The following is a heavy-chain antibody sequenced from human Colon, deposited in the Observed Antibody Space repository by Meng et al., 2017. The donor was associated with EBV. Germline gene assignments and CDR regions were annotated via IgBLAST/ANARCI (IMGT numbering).Heavy chain of an antibody. CDR1: GGSVSSGGYY. D-gene: IGHD6-19*01. Sequence: QVQLQESGPGLVKPYPTLSLTCTVAGGSVSSGGYYWTWIRQHPGKGLEWFGHIYYSGSTFYNPSLKRRVIISIDTSKNQFSLNLRSVTAADTAVYYCARVSSGWDYFDYWGQGTLVTVSS. J-gene: IGHJ4*02. V-gene: IGHV4-31*03. CDR3: ARVSSGWDYFDY. CDR2: IYYSGST.